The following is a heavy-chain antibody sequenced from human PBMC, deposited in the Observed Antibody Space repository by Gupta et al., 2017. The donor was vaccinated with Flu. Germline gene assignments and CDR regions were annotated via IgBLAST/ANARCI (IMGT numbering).Heavy chain of an antibody. D-gene: IGHD3-10*01. Sequence: EVQLVESGGGLVQPGGSLRLSCAASGFTFSSYEMNWVRQAPGKGLEWVSYISSSGSTIYYADSVKGRFTISRDNAKNSLYLQMNSLRAEDTAVYYCARDGITMVRGVGSFDYWGQGTLVTVSS. V-gene: IGHV3-48*03. CDR3: ARDGITMVRGVGSFDY. J-gene: IGHJ4*02. CDR2: ISSSGSTI. CDR1: GFTFSSYE.